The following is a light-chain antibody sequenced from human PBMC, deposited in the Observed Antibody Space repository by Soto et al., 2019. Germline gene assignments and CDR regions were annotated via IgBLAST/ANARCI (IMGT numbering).Light chain of an antibody. Sequence: EIVKTQSPATLSVSPGERATLSCRASQSVNSNLAWYQQKPGQAPRLLIYGASTGATGLPARFSGSGFGTEFTLTISSLQSEDFAVYYCQQYNDWPTWTFGQGTKVEI. V-gene: IGKV3-15*01. CDR1: QSVNSN. CDR2: GAS. J-gene: IGKJ1*01. CDR3: QQYNDWPTWT.